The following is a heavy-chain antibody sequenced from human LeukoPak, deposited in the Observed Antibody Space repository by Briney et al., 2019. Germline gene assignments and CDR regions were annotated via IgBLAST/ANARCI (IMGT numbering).Heavy chain of an antibody. CDR1: GYSFTSYW. D-gene: IGHD7-27*01. Sequence: GESLKISCRASGYSFTSYWIGWVRQMPGKGLEWMGIIDPSDSDIRYTPSFQGQVTISADKSLSTAYLQWNSLKASDTAIYYCARQTAMGRSGDYWGQGTLVTVSS. CDR2: IDPSDSDI. V-gene: IGHV5-51*01. J-gene: IGHJ4*02. CDR3: ARQTAMGRSGDY.